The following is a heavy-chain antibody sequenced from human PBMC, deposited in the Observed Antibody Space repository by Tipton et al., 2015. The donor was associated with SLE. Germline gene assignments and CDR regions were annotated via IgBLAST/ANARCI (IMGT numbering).Heavy chain of an antibody. CDR2: VYYSGIT. CDR1: GGSISRHY. V-gene: IGHV4-59*08. Sequence: TLSLTCTVSGGSISRHYWSWIRQPPGKGLEWIGYVYYSGITNYNPSLKSRVTISVDTSKNQFSLKLSSVTAADTSVYYCASRDMDVWGKGTTVTVSS. J-gene: IGHJ6*03. CDR3: ASRDMDV.